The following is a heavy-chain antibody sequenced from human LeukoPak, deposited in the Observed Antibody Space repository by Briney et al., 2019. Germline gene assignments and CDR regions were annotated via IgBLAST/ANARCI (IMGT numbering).Heavy chain of an antibody. CDR2: MHYSGTT. CDR3: ARHGDYRFDY. V-gene: IGHV4-39*01. D-gene: IGHD4-17*01. J-gene: IGHJ4*02. Sequence: PSETLSLTCTVSGDSISSSRYYWGWIRQPPGQGLEWIVSMHYSGTTYYNPSLKSRVTISLDTSKNQFSLKLTSVTAADTAVYYCARHGDYRFDYWGQGTLVTVSS. CDR1: GDSISSSRYY.